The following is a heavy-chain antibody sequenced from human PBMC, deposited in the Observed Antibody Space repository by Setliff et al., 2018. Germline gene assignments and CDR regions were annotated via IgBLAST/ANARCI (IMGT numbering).Heavy chain of an antibody. CDR1: GGSVNDYY. V-gene: IGHV4-59*02. Sequence: SETLSLTCTVSGGSVNDYYWSWIRRPPGKGLEWIGYSYYLGATKYTPSLKGRVSISVDTAENQVSLKVNSVTAADTGVYYCARDLNRWVGEFAFDIWGQGTMVTVSS. D-gene: IGHD3-10*01. CDR2: SYYLGAT. J-gene: IGHJ3*02. CDR3: ARDLNRWVGEFAFDI.